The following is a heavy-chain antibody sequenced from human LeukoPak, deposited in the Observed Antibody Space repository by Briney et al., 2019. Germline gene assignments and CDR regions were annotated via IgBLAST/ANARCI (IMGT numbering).Heavy chain of an antibody. CDR1: GFTFSSYA. CDR2: ISGSGGST. J-gene: IGHJ4*02. V-gene: IGHV3-23*01. CDR3: AKAQLVVPAAMPWDY. D-gene: IGHD2-2*01. Sequence: GGSLRLPCAASGFTFSSYAMSWVRQAPGKGLEWVSAISGSGGSTYYADSVKGRFTISRDNSKNTLYLQMNSLRAEDTAVYYCAKAQLVVPAAMPWDYWGQGTLVTVSS.